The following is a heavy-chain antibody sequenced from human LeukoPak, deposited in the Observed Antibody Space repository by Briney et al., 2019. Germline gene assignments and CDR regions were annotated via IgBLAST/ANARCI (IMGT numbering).Heavy chain of an antibody. D-gene: IGHD5-24*01. CDR2: IYTGGST. J-gene: IGHJ4*02. Sequence: PSETLSLTCTVSGVSIRSYYWSWIRQPPGKGLEWIGYIYTGGSTNSNPSLKSRVTTSVDTSKNQFSLKLTSVTAAETAVYYCASSRDGYSYYYFDSWGQGTLVSVSS. CDR1: GVSIRSYY. V-gene: IGHV4-4*09. CDR3: ASSRDGYSYYYFDS.